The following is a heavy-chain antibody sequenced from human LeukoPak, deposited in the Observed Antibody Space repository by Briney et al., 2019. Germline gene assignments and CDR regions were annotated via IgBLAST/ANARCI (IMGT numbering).Heavy chain of an antibody. CDR3: ARDKRDGPSGGWYSDY. J-gene: IGHJ4*02. CDR2: ISYDGSNK. D-gene: IGHD6-19*01. CDR1: RFTFSSYA. V-gene: IGHV3-30-3*01. Sequence: GGSLRLSCAASRFTFSSYAMHWVRQAPGKGLEWVAVISYDGSNKYYADSVKGRFTISRDNSINTLYLQMNSLRAEDTAVYYCARDKRDGPSGGWYSDYWGQGTLVTVSS.